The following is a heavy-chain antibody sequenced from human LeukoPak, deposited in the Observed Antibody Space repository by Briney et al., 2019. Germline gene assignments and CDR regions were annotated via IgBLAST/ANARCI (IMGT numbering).Heavy chain of an antibody. CDR3: AREARGYSYGSSYFDY. CDR1: GGSISSYY. Sequence: SETLSLTCTVSGGSISSYYWSWIRQPPGKGLEWIGYIYYSGSTNYNPSLKSRVTISVDTSKNQFSLKLSSVTAADTAVYYCAREARGYSYGSSYFDYWGQGTLVTVSS. CDR2: IYYSGST. V-gene: IGHV4-59*01. D-gene: IGHD5-18*01. J-gene: IGHJ4*02.